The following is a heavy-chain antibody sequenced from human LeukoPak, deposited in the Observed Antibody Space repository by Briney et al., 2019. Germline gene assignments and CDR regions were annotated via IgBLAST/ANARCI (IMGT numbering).Heavy chain of an antibody. J-gene: IGHJ4*02. CDR1: GFTFSSYW. CDR2: IKQDGSEK. V-gene: IGHV3-7*01. CDR3: ATSRDVLLWFGELY. D-gene: IGHD3-10*01. Sequence: GGSLRLSCAASGFTFSSYWMSWVRQAPGKGLEGGANIKQDGSEKYYVDSVKGRFTISRDNAKNSLYLQMNSLRAEDTAVYYCATSRDVLLWFGELYWGQGTLVTVSS.